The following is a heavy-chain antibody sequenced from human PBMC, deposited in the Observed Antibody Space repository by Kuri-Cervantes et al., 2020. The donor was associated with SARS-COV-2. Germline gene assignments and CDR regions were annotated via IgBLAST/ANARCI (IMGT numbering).Heavy chain of an antibody. Sequence: GGSLRLSCAASGFTFDDYAMHWVRQAPGKGLEWVSGISWNSGSIGYADSVKGRFTISRDNAKNSPYLQMNSLRAEDTALYYCAKESWYEDSRLGYFDLWGRGTLVTVS. CDR2: ISWNSGSI. V-gene: IGHV3-9*01. D-gene: IGHD2-15*01. J-gene: IGHJ2*01. CDR1: GFTFDDYA. CDR3: AKESWYEDSRLGYFDL.